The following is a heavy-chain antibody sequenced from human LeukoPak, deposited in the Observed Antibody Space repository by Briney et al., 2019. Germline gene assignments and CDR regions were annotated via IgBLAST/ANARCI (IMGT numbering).Heavy chain of an antibody. J-gene: IGHJ2*01. Sequence: GGSLRLSCAAPGFTFDDYGMSWVRQAPGKGLEWVSGINWNGGSTGYADSVKGRFTISRDNAKNSLYLQMNSLRAEDTALYYCARENYSGSYHLNYWYFDLWGRGTLVTVSS. CDR1: GFTFDDYG. CDR3: ARENYSGSYHLNYWYFDL. CDR2: INWNGGST. V-gene: IGHV3-20*04. D-gene: IGHD1-26*01.